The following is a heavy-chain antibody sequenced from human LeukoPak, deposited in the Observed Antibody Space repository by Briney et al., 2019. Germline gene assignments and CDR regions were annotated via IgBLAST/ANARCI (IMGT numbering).Heavy chain of an antibody. V-gene: IGHV3-7*01. Sequence: GGSLRLSCAASGFTFSSYWMSWVRQAPGKGLEWVANIKQDGSEKYYVDSVKGRFTISRDNAKNSLYLQMNSLRAEDTAVYYCARLGPYYDFWSGYPGYYYYMDVWGKGTTVTVSS. CDR1: GFTFSSYW. J-gene: IGHJ6*03. CDR3: ARLGPYYDFWSGYPGYYYYMDV. CDR2: IKQDGSEK. D-gene: IGHD3-3*01.